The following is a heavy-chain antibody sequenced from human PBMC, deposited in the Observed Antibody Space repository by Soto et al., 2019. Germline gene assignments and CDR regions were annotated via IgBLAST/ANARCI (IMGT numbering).Heavy chain of an antibody. CDR2: ISDGEST. D-gene: IGHD2-2*01. CDR3: AEYCRNYSCPQDHYFAFEV. Sequence: SGSLSLTSRVSGGRVYTNCWHWVRQSPGKGLEWIGYISDGESTNYNPDLKSRVTMSVHTSKKQVSLKLTSVSAPDTARYFCAEYCRNYSCPQDHYFAFEVWGQGT. J-gene: IGHJ3*01. CDR1: GGRVYTNC. V-gene: IGHV4-59*02.